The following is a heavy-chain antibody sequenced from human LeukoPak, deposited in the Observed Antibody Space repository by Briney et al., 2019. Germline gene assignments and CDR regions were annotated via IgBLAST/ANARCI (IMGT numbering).Heavy chain of an antibody. CDR3: AKDIAVAGPYFDY. CDR2: VAGRGDVT. Sequence: PGGSLRLSCAASGFTFRSYAMNWVRLAPGKGLEWVSSVAGRGDVTYYADSVKGRFTISRDNSKNTLYLQMNSLRAEDTAVYYCAKDIAVAGPYFDYWGQGTLVTVSS. D-gene: IGHD6-19*01. V-gene: IGHV3-23*01. J-gene: IGHJ4*02. CDR1: GFTFRSYA.